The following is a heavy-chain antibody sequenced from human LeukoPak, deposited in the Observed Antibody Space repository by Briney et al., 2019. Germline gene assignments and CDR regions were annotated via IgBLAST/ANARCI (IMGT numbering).Heavy chain of an antibody. CDR3: ARMVVIAAAGFCDY. CDR1: GYSFTSYW. D-gene: IGHD2-2*01. Sequence: GESLKISCKGSGYSFTSYWIGWVRQMPGKVLEWMGIIYPGDSDTRYSPSFQGQVTISADKSISTAYLQWSSLEASDTAMYYCARMVVIAAAGFCDYWGQGTLVTVSS. V-gene: IGHV5-51*01. CDR2: IYPGDSDT. J-gene: IGHJ4*02.